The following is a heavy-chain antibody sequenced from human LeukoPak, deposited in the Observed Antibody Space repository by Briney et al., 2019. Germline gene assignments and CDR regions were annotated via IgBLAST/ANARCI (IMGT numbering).Heavy chain of an antibody. J-gene: IGHJ5*02. Sequence: SETLSLTCAVYGGSFSGYYWSWIRRPPGKGLEWIGEINHSGSTNYNPSLKSRVTISVDTSKNQFSLKLSSVTAADTAVYYCARGLIAVAGLDNWFDPWGQGTLVTVSS. CDR3: ARGLIAVAGLDNWFDP. CDR2: INHSGST. V-gene: IGHV4-34*01. CDR1: GGSFSGYY. D-gene: IGHD6-19*01.